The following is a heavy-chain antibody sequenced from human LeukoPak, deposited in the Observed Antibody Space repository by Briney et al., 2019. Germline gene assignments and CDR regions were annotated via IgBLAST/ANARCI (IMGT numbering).Heavy chain of an antibody. J-gene: IGHJ4*02. CDR2: IYYGGTT. Sequence: PSETLSLTCTVSGGSISSYYWSWIRQPPGQGLEWIGYIYYGGTTNYNPSLKSRVTRLVDTSKNQFSLKVSSVTAADTAVYYCARDRYGGNSGEFDYWGQGTLVTVSS. CDR1: GGSISSYY. CDR3: ARDRYGGNSGEFDY. V-gene: IGHV4-59*01. D-gene: IGHD4-23*01.